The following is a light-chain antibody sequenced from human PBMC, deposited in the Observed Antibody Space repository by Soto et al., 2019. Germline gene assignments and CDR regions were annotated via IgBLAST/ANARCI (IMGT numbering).Light chain of an antibody. Sequence: DIQMTQSPSSLSASVGDRVTITCRASQSIVTYLNWYLQKPGKAPKLLIYAASNLQSGVPSRFSGRGSGRDFTLTMSSLQPEDFATYFCQQSYSTPPWTFGQGTKVEIK. V-gene: IGKV1-39*01. J-gene: IGKJ1*01. CDR1: QSIVTY. CDR2: AAS. CDR3: QQSYSTPPWT.